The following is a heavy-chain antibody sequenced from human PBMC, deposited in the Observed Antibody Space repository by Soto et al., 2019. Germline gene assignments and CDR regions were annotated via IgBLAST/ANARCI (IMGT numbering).Heavy chain of an antibody. Sequence: ASVKVSCKASGYTFTGNYMHWVRQAPGQGLEWMALINPTSGGTNYAQKFQGRVTMTWDTSISTAYMELSRLRSDDTAIYYCARGYCSSTGCSHYFDYWGQGTLVTVSS. D-gene: IGHD2-2*01. V-gene: IGHV1-2*02. J-gene: IGHJ4*02. CDR3: ARGYCSSTGCSHYFDY. CDR1: GYTFTGNY. CDR2: INPTSGGT.